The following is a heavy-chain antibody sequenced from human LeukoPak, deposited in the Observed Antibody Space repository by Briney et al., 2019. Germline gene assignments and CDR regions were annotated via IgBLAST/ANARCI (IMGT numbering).Heavy chain of an antibody. Sequence: PGGSLRLSCAPSGLPYRLYCMSCVRQAPGKGLEWVANINQDGNEKFYVDSVKGRFTISRDNAKSSLYLQMNTLRVENTAVYYCERYSDGSGSNDAFDIWGQGTTVTVSS. J-gene: IGHJ3*02. CDR3: ERYSDGSGSNDAFDI. CDR1: GLPYRLYC. CDR2: INQDGNEK. D-gene: IGHD3-22*01. V-gene: IGHV3-7*05.